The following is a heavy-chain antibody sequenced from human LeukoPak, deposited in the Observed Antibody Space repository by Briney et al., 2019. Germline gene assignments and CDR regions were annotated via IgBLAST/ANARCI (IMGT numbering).Heavy chain of an antibody. CDR3: ARDLFDRGGGPGWFDP. CDR2: IIPIFGTA. J-gene: IGHJ5*02. D-gene: IGHD3-10*01. CDR1: GGTFSSYA. V-gene: IGHV1-69*15. Sequence: SVKVSCEASGGTFSSYAISWVRQAPGQGLEWMGRIIPIFGTANYAQKFQGRVTITADESTSTAYMELSSLRSEDTAVYYCARDLFDRGGGPGWFDPWGQGTLVTVSS.